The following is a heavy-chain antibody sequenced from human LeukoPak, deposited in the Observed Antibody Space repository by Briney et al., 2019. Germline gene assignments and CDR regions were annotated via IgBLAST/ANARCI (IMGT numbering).Heavy chain of an antibody. CDR2: MNPNSGNT. CDR1: GYTFTSYD. J-gene: IGHJ4*02. D-gene: IGHD6-6*01. V-gene: IGHV1-8*01. Sequence: ASVKVSCTASGYTFTSYDINWVRQATGQGLEWMGWMNPNSGNTGYAQKFQGRVTMTRNTSISTAYMELCSLRSEDTAVYYCARGKGSSSAVGYWGQGTLVTVSS. CDR3: ARGKGSSSAVGY.